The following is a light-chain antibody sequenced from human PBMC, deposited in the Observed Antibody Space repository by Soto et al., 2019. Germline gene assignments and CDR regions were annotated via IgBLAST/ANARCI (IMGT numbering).Light chain of an antibody. CDR2: GAS. CDR1: QSVSSSS. V-gene: IGKV3-20*01. J-gene: IGKJ1*01. CDR3: QQYGTSPRT. Sequence: EIVLTQSPGTLSLSPGERATLSCRASQSVSSSSLAWYQQKPGQAPRLLIYGASSRATGIPDRFSGSGSGTDFTLTISRLVPEDFAVYYCQQYGTSPRTFGQGTKVEIK.